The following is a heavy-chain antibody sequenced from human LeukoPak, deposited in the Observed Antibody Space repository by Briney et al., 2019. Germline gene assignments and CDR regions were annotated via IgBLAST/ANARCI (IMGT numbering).Heavy chain of an antibody. CDR3: ARDQQYYYYYMDV. Sequence: GGSLRLSCAASGFPFSSYSMNWVRQAPWKGLEWVSSIGSRTTYIYYADSVKGRFTISRDNAKNSLYLQMNSLRDEDTAVYYCARDQQYYYYYMDVWGKGTTVSVSS. CDR2: IGSRTTYI. V-gene: IGHV3-21*01. CDR1: GFPFSSYS. J-gene: IGHJ6*03.